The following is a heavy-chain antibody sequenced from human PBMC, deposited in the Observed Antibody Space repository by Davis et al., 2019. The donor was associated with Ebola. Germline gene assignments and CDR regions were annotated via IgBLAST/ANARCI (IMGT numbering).Heavy chain of an antibody. CDR2: IYTSGST. D-gene: IGHD5-24*01. CDR1: GGSISSYY. Sequence: PGGSLRLSCTVSGGSISSYYWSWIRQPAGKGLEWIGRIYTSGSTNYNPSLKSRVTMSVDTSKNQFSLKLSSVTAADTAVYYCARERRDGYKRRWFDPWGQGTLVTVSS. V-gene: IGHV4-4*07. CDR3: ARERRDGYKRRWFDP. J-gene: IGHJ5*02.